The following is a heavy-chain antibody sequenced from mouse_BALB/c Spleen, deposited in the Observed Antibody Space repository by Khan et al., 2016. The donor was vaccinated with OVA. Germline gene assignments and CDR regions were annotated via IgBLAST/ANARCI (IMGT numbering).Heavy chain of an antibody. CDR1: GYTFTSYW. CDR2: IGPGSSNT. D-gene: IGHD1-1*01. CDR3: ARENYDGRSCYAIDY. Sequence: DLVKPGTSVKLYCKASGYTFTSYWINWIKQRPGQGLEWIGRIGPGSSNTYYNEMFKGKAALTVDTSSSTAYIQLSSLSSEDSAVYCVARENYDGRSCYAIDYWGQGTSVTVSS. V-gene: IGHV1S41*01. J-gene: IGHJ4*01.